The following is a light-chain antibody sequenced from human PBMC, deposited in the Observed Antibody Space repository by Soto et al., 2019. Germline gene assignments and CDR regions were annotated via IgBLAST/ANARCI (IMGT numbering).Light chain of an antibody. V-gene: IGKV3-11*01. CDR1: QSVSTY. CDR3: QQRSNWPRT. CDR2: AAS. J-gene: IGKJ2*01. Sequence: EIVLTQSPATLSLSPGERATLSCRASQSVSTYLAWYQQKPGQAPRLLIYAASNRATGIPARFSGSGSGTDFTLTISSLEPEDFAVYYCQQRSNWPRTFGRGTKLEIK.